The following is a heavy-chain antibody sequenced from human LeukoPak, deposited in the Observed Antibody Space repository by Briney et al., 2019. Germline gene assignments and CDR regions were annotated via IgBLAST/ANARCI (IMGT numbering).Heavy chain of an antibody. CDR1: GGSFSGYY. Sequence: PSETLSLTCAVYGGSFSGYYWSWIRQPPGKGLEWIGEINHSGSTNYNPSLKSRVTISVDTSKNQFSLKLSSVTAADTAVYYCARGYNWNEGSDYRGQGTLVTVSS. CDR2: INHSGST. D-gene: IGHD1-20*01. J-gene: IGHJ4*02. CDR3: ARGYNWNEGSDY. V-gene: IGHV4-34*01.